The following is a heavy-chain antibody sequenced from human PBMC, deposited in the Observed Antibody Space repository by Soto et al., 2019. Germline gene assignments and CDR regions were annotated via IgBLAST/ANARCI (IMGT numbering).Heavy chain of an antibody. Sequence: QVQLVESGGGVVQPGRSLRLSCAASGFTFSSYAMHWVRQAPGKGLEWVSVISYDGSNKYYADSVKGRFTISRDNSKNTLYLQMNSLRAEDTAVYYCARDYCTNGVCPVYYYGMDVWGQGTTVTVSS. V-gene: IGHV3-30-3*01. J-gene: IGHJ6*02. CDR3: ARDYCTNGVCPVYYYGMDV. CDR2: ISYDGSNK. D-gene: IGHD2-8*01. CDR1: GFTFSSYA.